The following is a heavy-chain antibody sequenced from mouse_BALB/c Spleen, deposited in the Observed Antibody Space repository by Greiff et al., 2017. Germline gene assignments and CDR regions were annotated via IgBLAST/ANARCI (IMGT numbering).Heavy chain of an antibody. J-gene: IGHJ4*01. CDR1: GYTFTSYY. CDR2: INPSNGGT. D-gene: IGHD4-1*01. CDR3: TREAGTQAMDY. Sequence: VNVVESGAELVKPGASVKLSCKASGYTFTSYYMYWVKQRPGQGLEWIGEINPSNGGTNFNEKFKSKATLTVDKSSSTAYMQLSSLTSEDSAVYYCTREAGTQAMDYWGQGTSVTVSS. V-gene: IGHV1S81*02.